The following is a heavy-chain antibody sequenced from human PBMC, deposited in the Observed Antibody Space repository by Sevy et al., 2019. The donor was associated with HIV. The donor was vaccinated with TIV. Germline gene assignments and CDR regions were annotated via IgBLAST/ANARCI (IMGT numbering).Heavy chain of an antibody. CDR2: IFFSGRT. CDR1: GGSIGRNSYD. D-gene: IGHD3-10*01. V-gene: IGHV4-39*01. Sequence: SETLSLTCIVSGGSIGRNSYDWGWIRQSPGKGLEWIGSIFFSGRTNYATSLKSRVTISVDKSKNQLSLQMRSVTATDRALYYCARHGGLVDRGFDYWGQGTLVTVSS. J-gene: IGHJ4*02. CDR3: ARHGGLVDRGFDY.